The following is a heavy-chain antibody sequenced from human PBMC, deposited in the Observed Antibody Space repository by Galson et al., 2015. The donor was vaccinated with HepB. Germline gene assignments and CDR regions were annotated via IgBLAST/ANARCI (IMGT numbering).Heavy chain of an antibody. CDR2: LNQDGSNK. D-gene: IGHD2/OR15-2a*01. CDR3: AKASFPYSNCNSNINFDS. V-gene: IGHV3-7*03. Sequence: SLRLSCAASGFTFSNYFMNWVRQAPGKGLEWVANLNQDGSNKYYVDSVKGRFTISRDNAKNSLYLQMNSLRAEDTAVYYCAKASFPYSNCNSNINFDSWGQGTLVTVSS. J-gene: IGHJ4*02. CDR1: GFTFSNYF.